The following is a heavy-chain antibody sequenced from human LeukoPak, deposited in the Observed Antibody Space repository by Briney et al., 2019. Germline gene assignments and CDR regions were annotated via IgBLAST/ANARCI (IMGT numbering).Heavy chain of an antibody. Sequence: GGSLRLSCAASGFTFSSYIMSWVRQAPGRELEWVSTISDSSDNTYYADSVEGRFTISRDNSKNTLFLQMNSLRANDTAVYYCAKPLSAVTPGCWGQGTLVTVSS. V-gene: IGHV3-23*01. CDR3: AKPLSAVTPGC. D-gene: IGHD4-17*01. CDR1: GFTFSSYI. CDR2: ISDSSDNT. J-gene: IGHJ4*02.